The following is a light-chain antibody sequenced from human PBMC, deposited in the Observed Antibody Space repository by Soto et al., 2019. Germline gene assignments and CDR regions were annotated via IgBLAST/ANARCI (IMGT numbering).Light chain of an antibody. CDR2: DDH. CDR1: SSNIGNNF. Sequence: QSVLTQPPTVSAAPGQKVTISCSGNSSNIGNNFVSWYLQPPGTAPQVLIYDDHKRPSGIPDRFSGFKSGTSATLGITGLQTGDEADYYCASWDSSLSAVLFGGGTKLTVL. V-gene: IGLV1-51*01. J-gene: IGLJ3*02. CDR3: ASWDSSLSAVL.